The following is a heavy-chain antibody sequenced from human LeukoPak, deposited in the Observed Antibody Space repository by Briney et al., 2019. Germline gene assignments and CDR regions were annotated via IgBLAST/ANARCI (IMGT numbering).Heavy chain of an antibody. D-gene: IGHD3-10*01. CDR3: ASQYGSGSYYNYYGMDV. Sequence: SVKVSCKASGCTFSSYAIIWVRLAPGQGLEWMGRIIPILGIANYAQKFQGRVTITADKSTSTAYMELSSLRSEDTAVYYCASQYGSGSYYNYYGMDVWGQGTTVTVSS. CDR2: IIPILGIA. J-gene: IGHJ6*02. V-gene: IGHV1-69*04. CDR1: GCTFSSYA.